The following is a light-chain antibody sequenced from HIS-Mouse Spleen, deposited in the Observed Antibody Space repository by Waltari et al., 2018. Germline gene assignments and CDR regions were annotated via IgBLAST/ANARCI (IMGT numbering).Light chain of an antibody. Sequence: ELVLTQSPATLSLYPGERATLSCRASPSVSSYLAWYQQKPGQAPRLLIYDASNRATGIPARFSGRWSGTDFTLTISSLEPEDFAVYYCQQRSNWPTFGGGTKVEIK. V-gene: IGKV3-11*01. J-gene: IGKJ4*01. CDR3: QQRSNWPT. CDR1: PSVSSY. CDR2: DAS.